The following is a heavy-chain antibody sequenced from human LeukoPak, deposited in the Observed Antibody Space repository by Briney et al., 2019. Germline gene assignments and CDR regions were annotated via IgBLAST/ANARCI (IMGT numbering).Heavy chain of an antibody. Sequence: GEPLKISCQGSGSSFTNHWIGWVRQLPGKGLEWMGIISPGDSHTRYSPSFQGQVTISADKSITTAYLQWTSLKTSDTAMYFCATPELGIDGGDFWGQGTLVTVSS. CDR3: ATPELGIDGGDF. J-gene: IGHJ4*02. CDR2: ISPGDSHT. D-gene: IGHD7-27*01. V-gene: IGHV5-51*01. CDR1: GSSFTNHW.